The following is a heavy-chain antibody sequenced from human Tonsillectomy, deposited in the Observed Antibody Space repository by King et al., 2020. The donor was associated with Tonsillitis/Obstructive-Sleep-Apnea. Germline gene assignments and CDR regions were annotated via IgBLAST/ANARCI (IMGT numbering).Heavy chain of an antibody. V-gene: IGHV1-2*02. CDR2: INPNSGGT. J-gene: IGHJ4*02. D-gene: IGHD1-26*01. Sequence: QLVQSGAEVKKPGASVKVSCKASGYTFTGYYLHWVRQAPGQGLEWVGWINPNSGGTNYAQKFQGRVTMTRDTSINTAYMELSRLRSDDTAVYYCARGGGSYYGPIDYWGQGTLVTVSS. CDR1: GYTFTGYY. CDR3: ARGGGSYYGPIDY.